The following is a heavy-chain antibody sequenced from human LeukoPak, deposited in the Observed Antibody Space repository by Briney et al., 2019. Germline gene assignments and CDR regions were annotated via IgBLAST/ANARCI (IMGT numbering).Heavy chain of an antibody. Sequence: GGSLRLSCAASGFTFSSYEMNWVRQAPGKGLEWVSYISSSGSTIYYADSVKGRFTISRDNAKNSLYLQMNSLRAEDTAVYYCAREGAYYDYVWGSYRYPDYWGQGTLVTVSS. J-gene: IGHJ4*02. CDR2: ISSSGSTI. V-gene: IGHV3-48*03. CDR3: AREGAYYDYVWGSYRYPDY. D-gene: IGHD3-16*02. CDR1: GFTFSSYE.